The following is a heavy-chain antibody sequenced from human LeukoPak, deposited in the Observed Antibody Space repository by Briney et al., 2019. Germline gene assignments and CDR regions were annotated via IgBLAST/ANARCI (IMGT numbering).Heavy chain of an antibody. CDR3: ARVGRRWLQWDFDY. D-gene: IGHD5-24*01. Sequence: ASVKVSCKASGYTFTSYGISWVRQAPGQGLEWMGIINPSGGSTSYAQKFQGRVTMTRDMSTSTVYMELSSLRSEDTAVYYCARVGRRWLQWDFDYWGQGTLVTVSS. CDR2: INPSGGST. CDR1: GYTFTSYG. J-gene: IGHJ4*02. V-gene: IGHV1-46*01.